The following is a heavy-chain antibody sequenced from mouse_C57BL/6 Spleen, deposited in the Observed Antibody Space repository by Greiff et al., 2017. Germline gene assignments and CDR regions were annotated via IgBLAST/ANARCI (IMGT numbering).Heavy chain of an antibody. CDR1: GYTFTSYG. Sequence: QVQLQQSGAELARPGASVKLSCKASGYTFTSYGISWVKQRTGQGLEWIGEIYPRSGNTYYNEKFKGKATLTADKSSSTAYMQLSSLTSEDSAVYYCARLGALYYFDYWGQGTTLTVSS. CDR2: IYPRSGNT. J-gene: IGHJ2*01. V-gene: IGHV1-81*01. CDR3: ARLGALYYFDY.